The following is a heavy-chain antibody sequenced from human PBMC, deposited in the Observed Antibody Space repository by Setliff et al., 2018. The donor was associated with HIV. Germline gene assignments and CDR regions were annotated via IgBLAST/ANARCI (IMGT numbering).Heavy chain of an antibody. J-gene: IGHJ4*02. Sequence: GGSLRLSCAVSGFTFSTYAMSWVRQAPGKGLEWVSAISGSGIGSYYPDSVKGRFTISRDNSKNTLYLQMNSLRAEDTAVYYCAKDLVYYDSSGDLDYWGQGTLVTVSS. CDR3: AKDLVYYDSSGDLDY. CDR2: ISGSGIGS. V-gene: IGHV3-23*01. D-gene: IGHD3-22*01. CDR1: GFTFSTYA.